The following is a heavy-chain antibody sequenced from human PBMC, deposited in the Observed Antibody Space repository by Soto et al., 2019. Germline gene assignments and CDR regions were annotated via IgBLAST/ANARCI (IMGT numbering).Heavy chain of an antibody. CDR2: ISYDGSNK. CDR3: ARDDGEDKAMFDY. Sequence: PVGSLRLSCASSGFTFSSYGMHCVRQAPGKGLEWVAVISYDGSNKYYADSVKGRFTISRDNSKNTLYLQMNSLRAEDTAVYYCARDDGEDKAMFDYWGQGTLDTVSS. D-gene: IGHD5-18*01. J-gene: IGHJ4*02. V-gene: IGHV3-30*03. CDR1: GFTFSSYG.